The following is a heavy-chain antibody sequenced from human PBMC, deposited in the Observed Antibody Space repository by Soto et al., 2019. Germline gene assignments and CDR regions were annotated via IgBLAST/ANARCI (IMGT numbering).Heavy chain of an antibody. CDR2: IYYSGST. CDR1: GDSIHSYY. CDR3: AREADNGGSDY. J-gene: IGHJ4*01. D-gene: IGHD4-17*01. Sequence: QVQLQESGPGLVKPSETLSLTCSVSGDSIHSYYWTWIRQPPGKGLEWIGYIYYSGSTSYNPSLGGRVAFSVDRSKNQFSLGLRSVTAADTAVYYCAREADNGGSDYWGHGTLVTVSP. V-gene: IGHV4-59*01.